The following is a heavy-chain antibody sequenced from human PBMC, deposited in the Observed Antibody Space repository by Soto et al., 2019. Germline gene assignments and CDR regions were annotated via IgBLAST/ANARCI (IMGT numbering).Heavy chain of an antibody. CDR1: GFTFSSYE. V-gene: IGHV3-48*03. CDR2: ISSSGSTI. J-gene: IGHJ5*02. CDR3: ARDIENGKGWLDP. Sequence: EVQLVESGGGLVQPGGSLRLSCAASGFTFSSYEVNWVRQAPGKGLEWVSYISSSGSTINYADSVKGRFTISRDNAKNSLYLQMNSLRGEDTAVYYCARDIENGKGWLDPWGQGTLVTVSS. D-gene: IGHD1-26*01.